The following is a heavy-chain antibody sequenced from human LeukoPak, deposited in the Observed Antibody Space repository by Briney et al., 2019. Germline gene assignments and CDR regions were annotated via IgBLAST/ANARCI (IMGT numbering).Heavy chain of an antibody. Sequence: SETLSLTCTVSGGSISSGGYYWSWIRQPPGKGLEWIGYIYYSGSTYYNPSLKSRVTISVDTSKNQFSLKLSSVTAADTAVYYCASAVGAYHRPFDYWGQGTLVTVSS. V-gene: IGHV4-30-4*08. J-gene: IGHJ4*02. CDR1: GGSISSGGYY. CDR2: IYYSGST. D-gene: IGHD1-26*01. CDR3: ASAVGAYHRPFDY.